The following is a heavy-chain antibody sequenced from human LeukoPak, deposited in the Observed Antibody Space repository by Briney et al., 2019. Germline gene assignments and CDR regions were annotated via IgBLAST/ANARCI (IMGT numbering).Heavy chain of an antibody. CDR3: AKGATEGYYYYYGLDV. J-gene: IGHJ6*02. Sequence: ASVKVSCKASGYTFTGYYMHWVRQAPGQGLEWMGWINPKNGATTYAQKFQDRVTLTRDTSINTAYMDLSGLTSDDTAVFYCAKGATEGYYYYYGLDVWGQGTTVTVSS. CDR1: GYTFTGYY. CDR2: INPKNGAT. V-gene: IGHV1-2*02.